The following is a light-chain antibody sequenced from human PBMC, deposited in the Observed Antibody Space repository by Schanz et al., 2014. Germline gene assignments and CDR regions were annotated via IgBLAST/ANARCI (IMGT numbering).Light chain of an antibody. Sequence: AIQMTQSPSSLSASVGDRVTITCRTSQDIRNHLGWYQKKPGKAPTLLISSASTLQSGVPSRFSGSGSGTDFTLSISSLQPEDFATYYCQQYILYSTFGQGTKLEIK. J-gene: IGKJ2*01. CDR3: QQYILYST. CDR1: QDIRNH. CDR2: SAS. V-gene: IGKV1-6*01.